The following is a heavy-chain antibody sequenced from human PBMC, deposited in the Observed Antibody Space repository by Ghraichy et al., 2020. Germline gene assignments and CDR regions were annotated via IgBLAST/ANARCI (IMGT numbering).Heavy chain of an antibody. Sequence: SQTLSLTCTVSGGSISSYYWSWIRQPPGKGLEWIGYIYYSGSTNYNPSLKSRVTISVDTSKNQFSLKLSSVTAADTAVYYCARDGDYGPFDYWGQGTLVTVSS. CDR1: GGSISSYY. V-gene: IGHV4-59*01. D-gene: IGHD4-17*01. J-gene: IGHJ4*02. CDR2: IYYSGST. CDR3: ARDGDYGPFDY.